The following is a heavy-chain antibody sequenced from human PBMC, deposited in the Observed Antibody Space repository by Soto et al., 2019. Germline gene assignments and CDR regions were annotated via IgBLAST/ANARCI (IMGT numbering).Heavy chain of an antibody. D-gene: IGHD2-2*01. CDR2: ISAYNGNT. CDR1: GYTFTSYG. CDR3: ARDRPNYYYDIVVVPAAYEYFQH. V-gene: IGHV1-18*01. J-gene: IGHJ1*01. Sequence: ASVEISCKASGYTFTSYGISWVRQTPGQGLEWMGWISAYNGNTNYAQKLQGRVTMTTDTSTSTAYMELRSLRSDDTAVYYCARDRPNYYYDIVVVPAAYEYFQHWGQGTLVTVSP.